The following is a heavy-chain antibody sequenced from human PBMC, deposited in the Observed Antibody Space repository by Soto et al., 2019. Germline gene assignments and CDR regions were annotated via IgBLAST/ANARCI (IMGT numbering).Heavy chain of an antibody. Sequence: PSQTLSLTCAISGDSFSSNSAAWNWIRQSPSRGLEWLGRTYYRSKWYNDYAVSVKSRITINPDTSKNQFSLQLNSVTPEDTAVYYCARDFGITMVRGKKYYYYYMDVWGKGTTVTVSS. J-gene: IGHJ6*03. D-gene: IGHD3-10*01. CDR1: GDSFSSNSAA. V-gene: IGHV6-1*01. CDR3: ARDFGITMVRGKKYYYYYMDV. CDR2: TYYRSKWYN.